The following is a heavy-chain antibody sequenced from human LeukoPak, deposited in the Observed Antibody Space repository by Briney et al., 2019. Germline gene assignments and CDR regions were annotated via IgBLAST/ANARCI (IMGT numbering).Heavy chain of an antibody. D-gene: IGHD3-3*01. V-gene: IGHV3-23*01. CDR3: AREAWRPYLDY. Sequence: GGPLRLSCAASGFLFRAYAMSWVRQAPGKGLEWLSTITITDGGAYYIDSVKGRFTMSRDNSKNTLYLQMNSLRAEDTAVYYCAREAWRPYLDYWGQGTPVTVSS. CDR1: GFLFRAYA. J-gene: IGHJ4*02. CDR2: ITITDGGA.